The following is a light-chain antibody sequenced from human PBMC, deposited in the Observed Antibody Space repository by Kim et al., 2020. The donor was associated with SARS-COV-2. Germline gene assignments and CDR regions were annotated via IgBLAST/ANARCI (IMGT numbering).Light chain of an antibody. J-gene: IGKJ2*01. CDR3: QHWSRFPYT. V-gene: IGKV1-5*03. CDR1: ETIGTW. CDR2: LAS. Sequence: SACVGNSVTITCRASETIGTWLAWYQQKPGRAPSLLIYLASTLESGVPSRFSGTGSGTEFSLSITSLQPDDFATYYCQHWSRFPYTFGQGTKLEI.